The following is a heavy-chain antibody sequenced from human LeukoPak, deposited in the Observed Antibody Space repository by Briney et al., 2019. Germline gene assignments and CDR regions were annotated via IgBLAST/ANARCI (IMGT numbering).Heavy chain of an antibody. Sequence: PGRSLRLSCAASGFTFSSYTMHWVRKAPGKGLEGVAVISYDGSNKYYADSVKGRFTISRDTSKNTLYLQMDSLRAEDPAVYYCARAPGRLHAFDIWGQGTMVTVSS. V-gene: IGHV3-30-3*01. CDR3: ARAPGRLHAFDI. D-gene: IGHD6-25*01. CDR1: GFTFSSYT. J-gene: IGHJ3*02. CDR2: ISYDGSNK.